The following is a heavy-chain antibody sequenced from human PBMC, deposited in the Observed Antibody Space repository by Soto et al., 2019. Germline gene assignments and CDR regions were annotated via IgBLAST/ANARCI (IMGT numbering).Heavy chain of an antibody. CDR3: ASSSRWVKNYFDF. CDR1: GGSFSDYY. Sequence: QVQLQQWGAGLLKPSETLSLTCAVYGGSFSDYYWSWIRRSPGKGLEWIGDINHSGSTNYNPSLKSRVPISLDTSKAHFSLKLSSVTAADTAVYYCASSSRWVKNYFDFWGQGNLVTISA. J-gene: IGHJ4*02. CDR2: INHSGST. V-gene: IGHV4-34*01.